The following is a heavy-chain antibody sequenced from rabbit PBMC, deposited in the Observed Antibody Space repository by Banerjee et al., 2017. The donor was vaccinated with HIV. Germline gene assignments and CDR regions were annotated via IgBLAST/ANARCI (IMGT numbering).Heavy chain of an antibody. D-gene: IGHD6-1*01. CDR3: ARAGDYDYTYGYAGYPM. CDR2: IYTGSWGSP. J-gene: IGHJ3*01. Sequence: QSLQESGGDLVKPGASLTLTCTASGFSFSVSYWICWVRQAPGKGLEWIACIYTGSWGSPYYASWAEGRFTISKTSSTTATLQMTSLTAADTATYFCARAGDYDYTYGYAGYPMWGQGTLVTVS. V-gene: IGHV1S40*01. CDR1: GFSFSVSYW.